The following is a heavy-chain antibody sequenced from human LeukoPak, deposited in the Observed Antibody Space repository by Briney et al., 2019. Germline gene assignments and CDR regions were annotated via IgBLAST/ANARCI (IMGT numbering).Heavy chain of an antibody. D-gene: IGHD6-19*01. CDR1: GGSVSSYY. J-gene: IGHJ4*02. CDR3: VRQRVGTVAGTCDY. V-gene: IGHV4-59*08. Sequence: PSETLSLTCTVSGGSVSSYYWSWIRQPPGKGLEWIGYIYYSGSSNYNPSLKSRATISIDTSNNQFSLKLSSVTAADTAVYYCVRQRVGTVAGTCDYWGQGTLVTVSS. CDR2: IYYSGSS.